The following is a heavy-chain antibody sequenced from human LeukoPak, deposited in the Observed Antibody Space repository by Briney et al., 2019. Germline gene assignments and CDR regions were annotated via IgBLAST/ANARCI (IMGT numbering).Heavy chain of an antibody. J-gene: IGHJ3*01. D-gene: IGHD2-21*02. CDR1: GGSFSGYY. CDR2: INHSGST. V-gene: IGHV4-34*01. CDR3: ASGYCGGACQLGCVDV. Sequence: PSETLSLTCAVYGGSFSGYYWSWIRQPPGKGLEWIGEINHSGSTNYNPSLKSRVTISVDTSKNPFSLKLSSVTAADTAVYYCASGYCGGACQLGCVDVWGQGTMVTVSA.